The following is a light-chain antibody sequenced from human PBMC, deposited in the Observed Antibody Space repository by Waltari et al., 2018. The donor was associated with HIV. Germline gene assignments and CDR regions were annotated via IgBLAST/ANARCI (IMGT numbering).Light chain of an antibody. CDR2: STN. CDR1: SGSVSTSYY. J-gene: IGLJ3*02. CDR3: VLYMGSGSCM. Sequence: QTVVTQEPSFSVSPGGTVTLTCGLSSGSVSTSYYPSWYQQTPDQAPRTLIYSTNTRSAGVPDRFSGSILRNKAALTITGAQADDESDYYCVLYMGSGSCMFGGGTKLTVL. V-gene: IGLV8-61*01.